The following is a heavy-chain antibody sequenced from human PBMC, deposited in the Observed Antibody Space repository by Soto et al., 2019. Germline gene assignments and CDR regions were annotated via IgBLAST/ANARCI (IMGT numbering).Heavy chain of an antibody. CDR1: GFTFSSYS. CDR3: AREVESSVGYDTYYFDY. Sequence: GGSLRLSCAASGFTFSSYSMNWVRQAPGKGLEWVSSISSSSSYIYYADSVKGRFTISRDNAKNSLYLQMNSLRAEDTAVYYCAREVESSVGYDTYYFDYWGQGTLVTVSS. J-gene: IGHJ4*02. D-gene: IGHD5-12*01. V-gene: IGHV3-21*01. CDR2: ISSSSSYI.